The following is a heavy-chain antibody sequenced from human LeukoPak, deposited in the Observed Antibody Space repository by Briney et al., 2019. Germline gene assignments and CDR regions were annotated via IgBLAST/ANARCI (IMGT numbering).Heavy chain of an antibody. D-gene: IGHD2-2*02. J-gene: IGHJ6*02. CDR1: GYTFTSYY. CDR2: INPSGGST. Sequence: GASVKVSCKASGYTFTSYYMHWVRQAPGQGLEWMGIINPSGGSTSYAQKFQGRVTMTRNTSISTAYMELSSLRSEDTAVYYCAKRVGQLYQTSRGNYYYYGMDVWGQGTTVTVSS. CDR3: AKRVGQLYQTSRGNYYYYGMDV. V-gene: IGHV1-46*01.